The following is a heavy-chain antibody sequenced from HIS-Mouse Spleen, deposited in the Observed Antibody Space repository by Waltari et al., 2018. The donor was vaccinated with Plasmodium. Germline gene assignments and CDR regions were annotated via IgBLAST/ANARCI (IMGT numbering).Heavy chain of an antibody. CDR1: GGSISSGGYY. Sequence: QVQLQESGPGLVKPSQTLSLTCTVSGGSISSGGYYWSWIRQHPGKGLELMGYIYYSGSTYYNPSLKSRVTISVDTSKNQFSLKLRSVTAADTAVYYCARSIAATVTFYFDYWGQGTLVTVSS. V-gene: IGHV4-31*03. CDR2: IYYSGST. CDR3: ARSIAATVTFYFDY. D-gene: IGHD6-13*01. J-gene: IGHJ4*02.